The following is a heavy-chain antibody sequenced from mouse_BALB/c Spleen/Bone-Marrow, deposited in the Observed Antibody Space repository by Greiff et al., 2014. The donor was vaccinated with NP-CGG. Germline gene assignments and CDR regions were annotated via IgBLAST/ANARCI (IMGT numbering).Heavy chain of an antibody. D-gene: IGHD1-2*01. J-gene: IGHJ2*01. Sequence: EVQLQQSGAELVKPGASVKLSCTASGFNIKDTYMHWVKQRPEQGLEWIGRIGPANGNTKYDPKFQGKATITADTSSNTAYLQLGSLTSEDTAVYYCATYYYGYYFDYWGQGTTLTVSS. CDR1: GFNIKDTY. CDR3: ATYYYGYYFDY. CDR2: IGPANGNT. V-gene: IGHV14-3*02.